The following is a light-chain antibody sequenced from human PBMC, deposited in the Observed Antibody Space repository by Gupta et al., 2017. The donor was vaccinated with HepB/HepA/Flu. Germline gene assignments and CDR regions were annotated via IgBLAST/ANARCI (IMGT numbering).Light chain of an antibody. CDR3: QQYYNLSIT. CDR1: QDISNY. V-gene: IGKV1-33*01. J-gene: IGKJ4*01. Sequence: DIQRTQSASSLYASVGDRVTITCQASQDISNYLNWYQQKPGKAPKLLIYDASNLETGVPSRFSGSGSGTDFTFTISSLQPEDIATYYCQQYYNLSITFGGGTKVEIK. CDR2: DAS.